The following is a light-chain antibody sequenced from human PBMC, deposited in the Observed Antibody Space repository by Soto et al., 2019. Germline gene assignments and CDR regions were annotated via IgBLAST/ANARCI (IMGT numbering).Light chain of an antibody. V-gene: IGKV3-15*01. CDR3: QQYNNWPLT. CDR1: QTISTN. CDR2: DAS. Sequence: EIVMTQSPATLSVSPGERATLSCRASQTISTNLAWYQQRPGQAPRLLIKDASTRATGVPARFSGSGSGAQFTLTISSLQSEDFAVYYCQQYNNWPLTFGGGTKVEIK. J-gene: IGKJ4*01.